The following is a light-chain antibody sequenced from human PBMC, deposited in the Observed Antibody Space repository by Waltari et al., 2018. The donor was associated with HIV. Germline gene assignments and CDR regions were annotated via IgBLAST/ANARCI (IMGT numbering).Light chain of an antibody. CDR3: QKYNSAPT. J-gene: IGKJ4*01. CDR2: AAS. V-gene: IGKV1-27*01. CDR1: QGISNY. Sequence: DIQMTQSPTSLSASVGDRVTITCRASQGISNYLAWYQQKPGKVPKLLIYAASTLQSGVPSRFSGSGSGTDFTLTISSLQPEDVATYYCQKYNSAPTFGGGTKVEIK.